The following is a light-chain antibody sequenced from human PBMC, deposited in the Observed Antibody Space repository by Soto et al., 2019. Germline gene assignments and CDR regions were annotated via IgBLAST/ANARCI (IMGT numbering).Light chain of an antibody. CDR1: QSISNY. Sequence: DSQMTQSPSSLSASVGDRVAIICRASQSISNYLIWYQQKPGKAPKLLIYAASSLQSGVPSRFSGSGSGTDFTLTISSLQSEDFATYYCQQSYSAPRTFGQGTKGDIK. CDR2: AAS. V-gene: IGKV1-39*01. J-gene: IGKJ1*01. CDR3: QQSYSAPRT.